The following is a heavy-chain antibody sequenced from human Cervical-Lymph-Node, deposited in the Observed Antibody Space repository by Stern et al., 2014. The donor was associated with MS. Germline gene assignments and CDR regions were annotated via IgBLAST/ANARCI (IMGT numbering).Heavy chain of an antibody. CDR3: ARDLRSDYSSSGFDY. CDR2: IYASGST. D-gene: IGHD6-6*01. J-gene: IGHJ4*02. Sequence: QLQLQESGPGLVKPSETLSLACTVSGGSISGFYWSWIRQPAGKGLEWIGRIYASGSTDQNPSLKSRVPMSVDTSRNQFSLKLRSVTAADTAVYYCARDLRSDYSSSGFDYWGQGTLVTVSS. CDR1: GGSISGFY. V-gene: IGHV4-4*07.